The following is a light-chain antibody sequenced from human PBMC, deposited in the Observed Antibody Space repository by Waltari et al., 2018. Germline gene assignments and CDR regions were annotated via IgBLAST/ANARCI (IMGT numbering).Light chain of an antibody. CDR1: WSDIGAGYD. V-gene: IGLV1-40*01. CDR2: GNR. CDR3: QSFDNSLRGSVV. J-gene: IGLJ2*01. Sequence: QSVLTQPPSVSGAPGQRVTISCTGSWSDIGAGYDVHWYQQLPGSAPKLLIYGNRNRPSGVPDRFYGYKDATSASLAITGLQAEDEGDYYCQSFDNSLRGSVVFGGGTKLTVL.